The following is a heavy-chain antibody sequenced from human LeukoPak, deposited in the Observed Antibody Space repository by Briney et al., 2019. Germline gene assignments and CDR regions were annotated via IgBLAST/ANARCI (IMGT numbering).Heavy chain of an antibody. CDR2: ISGSGGST. CDR1: GFTFSSYA. CDR3: AKGTAASPHYYYYYMDV. D-gene: IGHD6-13*01. V-gene: IGHV3-23*01. Sequence: GGSLRLSCAASGFTFSSYAMSWVRQAPGKGLEWVSAISGSGGSTYYADSVTGRFTISRDNSKNTLYLQMNSLRAEDTAVYYCAKGTAASPHYYYYYMDVWGKGTTVTVSS. J-gene: IGHJ6*03.